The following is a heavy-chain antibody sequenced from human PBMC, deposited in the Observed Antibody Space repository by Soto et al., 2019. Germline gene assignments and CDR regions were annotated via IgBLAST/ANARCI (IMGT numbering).Heavy chain of an antibody. Sequence: GESLKISCKGSGYIFAGYWITWVRQKPGKGLDWLGRIDPSVFQTYYSPSFRGHVTISVTKSITIVFLQWSSLRASDTAMYYCARQIYDSDTGPNFQYYFDSWGQGTPVTVS. CDR3: ARQIYDSDTGPNFQYYFDS. J-gene: IGHJ4*02. CDR1: GYIFAGYW. D-gene: IGHD3-22*01. V-gene: IGHV5-10-1*01. CDR2: IDPSVFQT.